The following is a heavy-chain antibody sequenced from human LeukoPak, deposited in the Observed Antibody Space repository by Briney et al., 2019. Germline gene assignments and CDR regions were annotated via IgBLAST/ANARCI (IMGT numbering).Heavy chain of an antibody. CDR3: ARGMITFGGVISYAFDI. CDR2: INSNSGST. CDR1: GYTFTGYD. Sequence: GASVNVSYRASGYTFTGYDMHWVGQAAGQGLEWMGRINSNSGSTNYAQKFQGRVTMTRDTSISTAYMELSRLRSDDTAVYYCARGMITFGGVISYAFDIWGQGTMVTVSS. J-gene: IGHJ3*02. D-gene: IGHD3-16*02. V-gene: IGHV1-2*06.